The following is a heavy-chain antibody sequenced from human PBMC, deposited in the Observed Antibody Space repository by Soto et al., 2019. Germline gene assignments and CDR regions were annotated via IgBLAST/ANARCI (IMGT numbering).Heavy chain of an antibody. V-gene: IGHV1-69*02. J-gene: IGHJ5*02. CDR1: GGTFSSYT. CDR2: IIPILGIA. CDR3: PTAISSAPTPARS. Sequence: QVQLVQSGAEVKKPGSSVKVSCKASGGTFSSYTISWVRQAPGQGLEWMGRIIPILGIANYAQKFQGRVTITADKSTSTAYMELPSPRPDATAVYYCPTAISSAPTPARSSAQATLVTVSS. D-gene: IGHD6-6*01.